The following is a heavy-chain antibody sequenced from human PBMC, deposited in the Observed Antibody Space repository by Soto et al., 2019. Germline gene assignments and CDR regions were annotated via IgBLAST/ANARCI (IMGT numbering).Heavy chain of an antibody. V-gene: IGHV3-49*03. J-gene: IGHJ4*02. CDR3: TRAMPRSVNMVRGVEGGVY. D-gene: IGHD3-10*01. CDR2: IRSKAYGGTT. CDR1: GFTFGDYA. Sequence: GGSLRLSCTASGFTFGDYAMSWFRQAPGKGLEWVGFIRSKAYGGTTEYAASVKGRFTISRDDSKSIAYLQMNSLKTEDTAVYYCTRAMPRSVNMVRGVEGGVYWGQGTLVTVSS.